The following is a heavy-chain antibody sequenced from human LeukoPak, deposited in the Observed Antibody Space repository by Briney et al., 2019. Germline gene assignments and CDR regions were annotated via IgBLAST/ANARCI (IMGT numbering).Heavy chain of an antibody. CDR2: ISYDGSNK. CDR1: GFTFSSYA. D-gene: IGHD3-10*01. CDR3: AKEAAWFGELTRYFDY. J-gene: IGHJ4*02. Sequence: GGSLRLSCAASGFTFSSYAMHWVRQAPGKGLEWVAVISYDGSNKYYADSVKGRFTISRDNSKNTLYLQMNSLRAEDTAVYYCAKEAAWFGELTRYFDYWGQGTLVTVSS. V-gene: IGHV3-30-3*01.